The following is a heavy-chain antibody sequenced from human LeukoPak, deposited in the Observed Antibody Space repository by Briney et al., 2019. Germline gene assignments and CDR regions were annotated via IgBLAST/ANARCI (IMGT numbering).Heavy chain of an antibody. D-gene: IGHD2-21*02. CDR2: IIPIFGTA. CDR3: ASRGSTYCGGDCSFDY. V-gene: IGHV1-69*13. J-gene: IGHJ4*02. Sequence: ASVKVSCKASGGTFSSYAISWVRQAPGQGLEWMGGIIPIFGTANYAQKFQGRVTITADESTSTAYMELSSLRSEDTAVYYCASRGSTYCGGDCSFDYWGQGTLVTVSS. CDR1: GGTFSSYA.